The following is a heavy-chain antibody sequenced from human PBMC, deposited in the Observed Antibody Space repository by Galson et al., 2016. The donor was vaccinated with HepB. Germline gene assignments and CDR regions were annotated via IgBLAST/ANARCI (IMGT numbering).Heavy chain of an antibody. V-gene: IGHV3-7*01. D-gene: IGHD2-8*01. J-gene: IGHJ4*03. Sequence: SLRLSCAASGFTFTNGWMAWVRQAPGKGLGWLANIKVDGSKETYVDSVEGRFSISRDIPKNSLYLQMNSLRVEDTAVYYCVRDRAYCTNNICPSHFDYWGHGTLVTVSS. CDR3: VRDRAYCTNNICPSHFDY. CDR2: IKVDGSKE. CDR1: GFTFTNGW.